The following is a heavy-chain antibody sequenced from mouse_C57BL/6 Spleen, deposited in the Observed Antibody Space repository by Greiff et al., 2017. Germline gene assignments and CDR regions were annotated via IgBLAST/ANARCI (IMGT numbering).Heavy chain of an antibody. V-gene: IGHV10-1*01. CDR3: VRDGYDDGAFDY. D-gene: IGHD2-2*01. CDR1: GFSFNTYA. J-gene: IGHJ2*01. Sequence: EVKLVESGGGLVQPKGSLKLSCAASGFSFNTYAMNWVRQAPGKGLEWVARIRSKSNNYATYYADSVKDRFTISRDDSESMLYLQMNNLKTEDTAMYYCVRDGYDDGAFDYWGQGTTLTVSS. CDR2: IRSKSNNYAT.